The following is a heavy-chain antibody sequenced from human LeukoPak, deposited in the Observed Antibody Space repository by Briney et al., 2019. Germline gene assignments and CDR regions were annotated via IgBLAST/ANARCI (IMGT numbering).Heavy chain of an antibody. D-gene: IGHD3-16*02. CDR3: AKVNDYVWGSYRNFDY. J-gene: IGHJ4*02. Sequence: GGSLRLSCAASGFTFSSYAMSWVRQAPGKGLEWVSAISGSGGSTYYADSVKGRFTISRDNSKNTLYLQMNSLRAEDTAVYYCAKVNDYVWGSYRNFDYWGQGTLVTVSS. CDR1: GFTFSSYA. CDR2: ISGSGGST. V-gene: IGHV3-23*01.